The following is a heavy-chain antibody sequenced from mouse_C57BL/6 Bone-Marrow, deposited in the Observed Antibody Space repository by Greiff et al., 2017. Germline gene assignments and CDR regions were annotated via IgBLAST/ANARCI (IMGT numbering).Heavy chain of an antibody. Sequence: DVQLVESGGDLVKPGGSLKLSCAASGFTFSSYGMSWVRQTPDKRLEWVATISSGGSYTYYPDSVKGRFTISRDNATNTLYLQMSSLKSEDTAMYYCARRSYITTVVPYYFDYWGQGTTLTVSS. CDR1: GFTFSSYG. D-gene: IGHD1-1*01. CDR3: ARRSYITTVVPYYFDY. J-gene: IGHJ2*01. CDR2: ISSGGSYT. V-gene: IGHV5-6*01.